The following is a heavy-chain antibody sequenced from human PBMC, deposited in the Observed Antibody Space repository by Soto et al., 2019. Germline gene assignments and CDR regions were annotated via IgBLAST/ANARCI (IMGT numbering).Heavy chain of an antibody. CDR3: ARDSRNPPPYYYGMDV. Sequence: ASVKVSCKASGGTFSSYAISWVRQAPGQGLEWMGGIIPIFGTANYAQKFQGRVTITADESTSTAYMELSSLRSEDTAVYYCARDSRNPPPYYYGMDVWGQGTTVTVSS. CDR1: GGTFSSYA. CDR2: IIPIFGTA. D-gene: IGHD4-4*01. V-gene: IGHV1-69*13. J-gene: IGHJ6*02.